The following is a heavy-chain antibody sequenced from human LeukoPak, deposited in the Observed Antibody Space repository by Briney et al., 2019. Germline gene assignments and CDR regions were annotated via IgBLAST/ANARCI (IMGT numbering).Heavy chain of an antibody. D-gene: IGHD4-23*01. CDR3: ARADGDGGNSGLDY. V-gene: IGHV3-48*03. Sequence: PGGSLTHSCAASGLTFSNYEMNWVRQAPGKGLELVSYISSGGISIYYTDSVKGRFTPSRDNAKNSLYLQMNSLRVEDTAVYYCARADGDGGNSGLDYWGQGTLVTVSS. CDR2: ISSGGISI. J-gene: IGHJ4*02. CDR1: GLTFSNYE.